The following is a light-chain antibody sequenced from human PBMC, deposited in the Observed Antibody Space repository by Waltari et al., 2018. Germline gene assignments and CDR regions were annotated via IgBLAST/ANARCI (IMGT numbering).Light chain of an antibody. CDR1: YNR. J-gene: IGLJ1*01. CDR3: SSYARNTYV. Sequence: YNRVSWYQQPPGTAPKLMLYEVNNRPSGVPDRFSGSKSGNTASLTISGLQAEDEADYYCSSYARNTYVFGTGTKVTVL. V-gene: IGLV2-18*02. CDR2: EVN.